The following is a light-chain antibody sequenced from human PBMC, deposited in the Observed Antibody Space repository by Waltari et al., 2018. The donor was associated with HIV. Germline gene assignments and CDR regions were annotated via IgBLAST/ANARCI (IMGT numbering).Light chain of an antibody. CDR2: VTN. J-gene: IGLJ2*01. Sequence: SSALTQRPSVSVPLGKTIRFTCQGVSPRSYYASCSQQKPGQAPVLVIYVTNNRPSGIPDRFSGASSGNTASLTITGAQAEDEADYYCSSRDSSGNHPDVVFGGGTKLTVL. CDR3: SSRDSSGNHPDVV. V-gene: IGLV3-19*01. CDR1: SPRSYY.